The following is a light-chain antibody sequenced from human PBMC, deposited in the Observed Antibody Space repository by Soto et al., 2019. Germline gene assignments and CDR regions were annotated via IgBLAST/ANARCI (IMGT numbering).Light chain of an antibody. CDR3: QSYDSSLSGWV. Sequence: QSALTQPRSVSGSPGQSVTISCTGTSSDVGRYNFVSWYQQHPGKAPRLMIYDVTQRPSGVPDRFSGSKSGNTASLTISGLQAEDEADYYCQSYDSSLSGWVFGGGTKLTVL. J-gene: IGLJ3*02. CDR1: SSDVGRYNF. CDR2: DVT. V-gene: IGLV2-11*01.